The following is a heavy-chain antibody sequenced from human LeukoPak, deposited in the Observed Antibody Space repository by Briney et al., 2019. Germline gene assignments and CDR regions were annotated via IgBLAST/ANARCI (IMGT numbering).Heavy chain of an antibody. V-gene: IGHV1-2*02. CDR1: GYTFTGYY. J-gene: IGHJ6*03. CDR3: ARDGGIVATIGDYYMDV. Sequence: ASVKVSCKASGYTFTGYYMHWVRQAPGQGLEWMGWINPNSGGTNYAQKFQGRVTMTRDTSISTAYMELSRLRSDDTAVYYCARDGGIVATIGDYYMDVWGKGTTVTVSS. D-gene: IGHD5-12*01. CDR2: INPNSGGT.